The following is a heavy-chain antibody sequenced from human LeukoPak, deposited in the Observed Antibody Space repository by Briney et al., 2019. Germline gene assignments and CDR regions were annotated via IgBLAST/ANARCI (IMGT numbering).Heavy chain of an antibody. CDR2: ISGSGGST. Sequence: GGSPRLSCAASGFTFSSYAMSWVRQAPGKGLEWVSAISGSGGSTYYADSVKGRFTISRDNSKNTLYLQMNSLRAEDTAVYYCAKDDSYVVVPAAEDYWGQGTLVTVSS. CDR1: GFTFSSYA. V-gene: IGHV3-23*01. J-gene: IGHJ4*02. CDR3: AKDDSYVVVPAAEDY. D-gene: IGHD2-2*01.